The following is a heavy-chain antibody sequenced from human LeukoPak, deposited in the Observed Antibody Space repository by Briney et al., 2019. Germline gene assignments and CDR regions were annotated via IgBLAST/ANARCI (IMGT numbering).Heavy chain of an antibody. CDR3: ARDNSVRDEAWWFNP. CDR2: IIPIFGTA. V-gene: IGHV1-69*13. D-gene: IGHD5-24*01. Sequence: GASVKVSCKASGYTFTSYDINWVRQAPGQGLEWMGGIIPIFGTANYAQKFQGRVTITADESTSTAYMELSSLRSDDTAVYYCARDNSVRDEAWWFNPWGQGTLVTVAS. CDR1: GYTFTSYD. J-gene: IGHJ5*02.